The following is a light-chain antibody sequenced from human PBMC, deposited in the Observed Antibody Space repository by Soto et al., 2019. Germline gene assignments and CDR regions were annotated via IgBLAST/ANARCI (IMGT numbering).Light chain of an antibody. Sequence: ALTQPASVSGSPGQSITISCTGTSSDVGSYNLVSWYQQHPGKAPKLMIYEGSKRPSGVSNRFSGSKSGNTASLTISGLQAEDEADYYCCSYAGSIPYVFGTGTKVTVL. CDR2: EGS. CDR1: SSDVGSYNL. CDR3: CSYAGSIPYV. V-gene: IGLV2-23*01. J-gene: IGLJ1*01.